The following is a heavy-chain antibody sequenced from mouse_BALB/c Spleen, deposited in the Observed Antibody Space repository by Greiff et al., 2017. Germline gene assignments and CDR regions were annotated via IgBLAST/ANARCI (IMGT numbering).Heavy chain of an antibody. Sequence: EVKLMESGGGLVQPKGSLKLSCAASGFTFNTYAMNWVRQAPGKGLEWVARIRSKSNNYATYYADSVKDRFTISRDDSQSMLYLQMNNLKTEDTAMYYCVADYGSSHWYFDVWGAGTTVTVSS. D-gene: IGHD1-1*01. CDR1: GFTFNTYA. J-gene: IGHJ1*01. CDR3: VADYGSSHWYFDV. CDR2: IRSKSNNYAT. V-gene: IGHV10-1*02.